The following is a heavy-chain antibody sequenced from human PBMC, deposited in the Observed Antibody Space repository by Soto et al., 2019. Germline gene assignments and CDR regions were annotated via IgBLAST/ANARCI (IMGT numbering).Heavy chain of an antibody. CDR2: ISGSGGST. Sequence: PGGSLRLSCAASGFTFSSYAMSWVRQAPGKGLEWVSAISGSGGSTYYADSVKGRFTISRDNSKNTLYLQMNSLRAEDTAVYYCAKDTSGPSSGWRDPYYYYGMGVWGQGTTVTVSS. J-gene: IGHJ6*02. D-gene: IGHD6-19*01. CDR1: GFTFSSYA. CDR3: AKDTSGPSSGWRDPYYYYGMGV. V-gene: IGHV3-23*01.